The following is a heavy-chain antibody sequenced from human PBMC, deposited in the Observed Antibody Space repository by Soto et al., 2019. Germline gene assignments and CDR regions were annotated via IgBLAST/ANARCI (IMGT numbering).Heavy chain of an antibody. V-gene: IGHV3-7*01. D-gene: IGHD1-26*01. Sequence: PGGSLRLSCAASGFTLSRNWMSWVRQAPGKGLEWVANVKQDGSEMYYVDSVKGRFTISRDNAKNSLYLHMNSLRAEDTAVYYCAREYSGTYFDYWGQGTLVTVSS. CDR1: GFTLSRNW. CDR2: VKQDGSEM. CDR3: AREYSGTYFDY. J-gene: IGHJ4*02.